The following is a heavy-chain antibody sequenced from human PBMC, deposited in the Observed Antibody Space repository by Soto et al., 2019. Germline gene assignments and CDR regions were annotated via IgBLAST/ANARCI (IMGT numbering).Heavy chain of an antibody. Sequence: VASVKVSCKASGGTFSSYAISWVRQAPGQGLEWMGGIIPIFGTANYAQKFQGRVTITADESTSTAYMELSSLRSEDTAVYYCARDVGYSGYGNFDYWGQGTLVTAPQ. D-gene: IGHD5-12*01. CDR1: GGTFSSYA. CDR2: IIPIFGTA. V-gene: IGHV1-69*13. CDR3: ARDVGYSGYGNFDY. J-gene: IGHJ4*02.